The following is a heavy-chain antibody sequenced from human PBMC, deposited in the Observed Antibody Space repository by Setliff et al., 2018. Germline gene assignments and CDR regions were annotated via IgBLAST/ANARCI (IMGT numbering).Heavy chain of an antibody. Sequence: GGSLRLSCAASGFTFIDYYMNWIRQAPGKGLEWVAAVSFDGRNKYYEDSVKGRFTISRDDSKNTLYLQMNSLRPEDTAVYYCAKDSLSGWSAVDYWGQGTLVTVSS. D-gene: IGHD6-19*01. CDR3: AKDSLSGWSAVDY. J-gene: IGHJ4*02. V-gene: IGHV3-30*18. CDR2: VSFDGRNK. CDR1: GFTFIDYY.